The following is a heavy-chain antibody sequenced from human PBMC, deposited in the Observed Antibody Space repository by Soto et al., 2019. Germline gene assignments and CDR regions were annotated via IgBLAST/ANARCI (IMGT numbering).Heavy chain of an antibody. CDR1: GGSISSYY. CDR3: ARGDGLSKFAP. D-gene: IGHD2-21*01. Sequence: PSETLSLTCTVSGGSISSYYWSWIRQPPGKGLEWIGYIYYSGSTNYNPSLKSRVTISVDTSKNQFSLKLSSVTAADTAVYYCARGDGLSKFAPWGQGTLVTVSS. V-gene: IGHV4-59*01. J-gene: IGHJ5*02. CDR2: IYYSGST.